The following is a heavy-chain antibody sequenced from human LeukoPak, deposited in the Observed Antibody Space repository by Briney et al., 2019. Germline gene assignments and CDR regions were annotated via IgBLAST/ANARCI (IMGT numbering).Heavy chain of an antibody. Sequence: PGGSLRLSCAASGFAFSTYDMHWVRQVTGKGLEWVSAIGTAGDTYYLGSVKGRFTISRENAKNSLYLQMNSLRAEDTAVYYCARELREGYGSGSYYSGFDYWGQGTLVTVSS. CDR3: ARELREGYGSGSYYSGFDY. CDR1: GFAFSTYD. J-gene: IGHJ4*02. D-gene: IGHD3-10*01. V-gene: IGHV3-13*01. CDR2: IGTAGDT.